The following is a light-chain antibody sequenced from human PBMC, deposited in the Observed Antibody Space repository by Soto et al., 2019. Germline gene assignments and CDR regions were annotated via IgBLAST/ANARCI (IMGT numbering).Light chain of an antibody. Sequence: QSVLTQPASVSGSPGQSITISCTGTSSDVGGYNYVSWYQQHPGKAPKLMIYDVSNRPSGVSNRFSGSKSGNTASLTISGLQAEDEADYYCSSYTSSSTLRHVFGTGTRSPS. CDR3: SSYTSSSTLRHV. V-gene: IGLV2-14*01. CDR2: DVS. J-gene: IGLJ1*01. CDR1: SSDVGGYNY.